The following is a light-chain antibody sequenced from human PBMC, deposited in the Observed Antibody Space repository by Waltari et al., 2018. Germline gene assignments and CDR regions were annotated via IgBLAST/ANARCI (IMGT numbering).Light chain of an antibody. CDR2: RSD. V-gene: IGLV1-44*01. J-gene: IGLJ3*02. Sequence: QSVLSQPPSASGTPGQRVPIPCAGRASNIRNTVLNCYQQVPGKAPKLLIYRSDLRPSGVPARFSASKSGTSASLAISGLQSEDEADYYCAAWDDSLNGHWVFGGGTKVTV. CDR3: AAWDDSLNGHWV. CDR1: ASNIRNTV.